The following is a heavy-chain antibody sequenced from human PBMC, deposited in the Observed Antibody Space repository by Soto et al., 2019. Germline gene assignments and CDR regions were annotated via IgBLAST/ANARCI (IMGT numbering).Heavy chain of an antibody. Sequence: QITLKESGPPLVKPTQTLTLTCTFSGFSLTTSGVAVGWIRQPPGKALEWLALISGSDDKRYRPSLNSRLTITTDTSKHQVVLTMTNMDPVDTATYYCAHRHPALLAFDYWGQGTLVTVSS. V-gene: IGHV2-5*01. J-gene: IGHJ4*02. CDR2: ISGSDDK. CDR1: GFSLTTSGVA. D-gene: IGHD2-21*01. CDR3: AHRHPALLAFDY.